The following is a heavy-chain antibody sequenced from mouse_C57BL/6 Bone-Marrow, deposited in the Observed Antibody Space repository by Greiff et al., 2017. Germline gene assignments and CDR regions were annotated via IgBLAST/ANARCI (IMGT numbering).Heavy chain of an antibody. CDR3: ARRKYYYGSSSSFAY. J-gene: IGHJ3*01. Sequence: EVQLQQSGPELVKPGASVKISCKASGYTFTDYYMNWVKQSHGKSLEWIGDINPNNGGTSYNQKFKGKATLTVDKSSSTAYMELRSLTSEDSAVYYCARRKYYYGSSSSFAYWGQGTLVTVSA. V-gene: IGHV1-26*01. CDR1: GYTFTDYY. CDR2: INPNNGGT. D-gene: IGHD1-1*01.